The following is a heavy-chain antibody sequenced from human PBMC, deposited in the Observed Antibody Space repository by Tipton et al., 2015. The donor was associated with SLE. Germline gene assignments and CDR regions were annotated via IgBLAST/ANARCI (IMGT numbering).Heavy chain of an antibody. CDR2: IYTSGTT. Sequence: TLSLTCTISDDSIFTYYWSWIRQPPGKGLEWIGHIYTSGTTYNPSLKSRVTISVDTSKKQLSLKLRSVTAADTAVYYCARHYDSTGFGRDTWFDPWGQGTLVTVSS. D-gene: IGHD3-22*01. CDR1: DDSIFTYY. V-gene: IGHV4-4*09. CDR3: ARHYDSTGFGRDTWFDP. J-gene: IGHJ5*02.